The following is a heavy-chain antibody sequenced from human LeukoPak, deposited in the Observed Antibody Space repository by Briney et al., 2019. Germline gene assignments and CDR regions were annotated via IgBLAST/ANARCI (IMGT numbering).Heavy chain of an antibody. CDR2: IYYSGST. CDR3: ASCSSTSCYYAALDI. Sequence: SETLSLTCTVSGGSISSYYWSWIRQPPGKGLEWIGYIYYSGSTNYNPSLKSRVTVSVDTSKNQFSLKLSSVTAADTAVYYCASCSSTSCYYAALDIWGQGTMVTVSS. D-gene: IGHD2-2*01. V-gene: IGHV4-59*01. J-gene: IGHJ3*02. CDR1: GGSISSYY.